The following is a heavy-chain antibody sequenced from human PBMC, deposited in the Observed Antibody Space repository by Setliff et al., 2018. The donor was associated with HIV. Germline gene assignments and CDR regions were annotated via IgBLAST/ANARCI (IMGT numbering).Heavy chain of an antibody. CDR1: DYSISSGYY. D-gene: IGHD1-20*01. CDR3: ARSGIRQMATDY. V-gene: IGHV4-38-2*01. CDR2: IYHSGTT. Sequence: PSETLSLTCVVSDYSISSGYYWGWIRQPPGKGLEWIGSIYHSGTTYYNPSLKSRVTVSVDTSKNQFSLKVNSVTAADTAVYYCARSGIRQMATDYWGQGTLVTVSS. J-gene: IGHJ4*02.